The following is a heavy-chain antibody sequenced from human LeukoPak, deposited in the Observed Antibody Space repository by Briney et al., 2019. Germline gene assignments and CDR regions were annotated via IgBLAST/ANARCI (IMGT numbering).Heavy chain of an antibody. Sequence: SHTLSLTCAVSGGSISSAVYSWSWIRQYPGKGLEWLGSMYYSGSTYSKPSLKSRLTISVDTSKNQFSLKLSSVTAADTAVYYCARVDRYHECFQHWGQGTLVTVSS. D-gene: IGHD1-14*01. CDR3: ARVDRYHECFQH. CDR1: GGSISSAVYS. J-gene: IGHJ1*01. CDR2: MYYSGST. V-gene: IGHV4-31*11.